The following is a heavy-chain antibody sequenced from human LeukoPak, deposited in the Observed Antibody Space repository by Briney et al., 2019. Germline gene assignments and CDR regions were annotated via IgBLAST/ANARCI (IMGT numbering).Heavy chain of an antibody. CDR3: ARTTMVRGTYYMDV. D-gene: IGHD3-10*01. J-gene: IGHJ6*03. CDR2: IYTSGST. V-gene: IGHV4-4*07. Sequence: SEALSLTCTVSGGSISSYYWSWIRQPAGKGLEWIGRIYTSGSTNYNPSLKSRVTMSVDTSKNQFSLKLSSVTAADTAVYYCARTTMVRGTYYMDVWGKGTTVTISS. CDR1: GGSISSYY.